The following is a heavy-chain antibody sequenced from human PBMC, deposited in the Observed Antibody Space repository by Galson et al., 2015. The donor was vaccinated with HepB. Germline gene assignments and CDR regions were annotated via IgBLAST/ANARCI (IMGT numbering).Heavy chain of an antibody. CDR3: VRQGGDCSSTSCYLPFFDY. CDR1: GFTFSTYW. V-gene: IGHV3-7*03. CDR2: INQDGSEE. J-gene: IGHJ4*02. D-gene: IGHD2-2*01. Sequence: SLRLSCAASGFTFSTYWMIWVRQTPGKGLEWVANINQDGSEENYGDSVKGRFSISRDNSKNTLYLQMNSLRAEDTAVYYCVRQGGDCSSTSCYLPFFDYWGQGTLVTVSS.